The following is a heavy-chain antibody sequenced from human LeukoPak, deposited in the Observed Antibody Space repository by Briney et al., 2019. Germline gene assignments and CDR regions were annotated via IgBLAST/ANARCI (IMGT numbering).Heavy chain of an antibody. CDR1: GFTFSSYA. D-gene: IGHD2-15*01. Sequence: PGGSLRLSCAASGFTFSSYAMHWVRQAPGKGLEWVAVISYDGSNKYYADSVKGRFTISRDNSKNTLYLQMNSLRAEDTAVYYCAREGYCSGGSCYVYHYMDVWGKGTTVTVSS. J-gene: IGHJ6*03. V-gene: IGHV3-30*04. CDR3: AREGYCSGGSCYVYHYMDV. CDR2: ISYDGSNK.